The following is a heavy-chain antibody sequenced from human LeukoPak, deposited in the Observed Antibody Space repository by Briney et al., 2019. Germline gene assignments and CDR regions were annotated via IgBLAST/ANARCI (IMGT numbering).Heavy chain of an antibody. J-gene: IGHJ3*02. Sequence: PPETLSLTCAVYGGPFSGYYWNWIRQPPGKGLEWIGEINHSGSTNYNPSLKSRVTISVDTSKNQFSLKLSSVTAADTAVYYCARGPGIAVAGTGRNGAFDIWGQGTMVTVSS. CDR1: GGPFSGYY. CDR3: ARGPGIAVAGTGRNGAFDI. D-gene: IGHD6-19*01. CDR2: INHSGST. V-gene: IGHV4-34*01.